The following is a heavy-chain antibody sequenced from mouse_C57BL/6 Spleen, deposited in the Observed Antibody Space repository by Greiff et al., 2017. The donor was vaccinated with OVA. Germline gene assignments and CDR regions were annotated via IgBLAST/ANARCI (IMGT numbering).Heavy chain of an antibody. V-gene: IGHV7-3*01. CDR1: GFTFTDYY. CDR3: ARSAGSSYWFAY. J-gene: IGHJ3*01. CDR2: IRNKANGYTT. D-gene: IGHD1-1*01. Sequence: EVQGVESGGGLVQPGGSLSLSCAASGFTFTDYYMSWVRQPPGKALEWLGFIRNKANGYTTEYSASVKGRFTISRDNSQSILYLQMNALRAEDSATYYCARSAGSSYWFAYWGQGTLVTVSA.